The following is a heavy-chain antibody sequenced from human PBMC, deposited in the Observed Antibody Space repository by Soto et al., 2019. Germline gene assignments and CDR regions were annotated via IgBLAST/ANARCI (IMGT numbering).Heavy chain of an antibody. J-gene: IGHJ4*02. CDR2: INPASGST. V-gene: IGHV1-46*01. Sequence: QVQLVQSGAEVKKPGASVKLSCRTSGYTFTHYYIHWVRQAPGQGLEWLAIINPASGSTNYAQDFQSRVTLTMDTSTPTVYMELSGLRAEDTAIFYCARDLAAGDYWGQGTLVTVSS. CDR3: ARDLAAGDY. D-gene: IGHD6-13*01. CDR1: GYTFTHYY.